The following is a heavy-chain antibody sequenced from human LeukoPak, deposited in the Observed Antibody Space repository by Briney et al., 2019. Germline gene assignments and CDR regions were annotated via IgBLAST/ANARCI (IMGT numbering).Heavy chain of an antibody. CDR3: AKVSGYRYGHFDY. J-gene: IGHJ4*02. Sequence: GGSLRLSCAASGFTFDDYAMHWVRQAPGKGLEWVSGISWNSGSIGYADSVKGRFTISRDNAKNSLYLQMNSLRAEDTALYYCAKVSGYRYGHFDYWGQGTLVTVSS. CDR2: ISWNSGSI. CDR1: GFTFDDYA. V-gene: IGHV3-9*01. D-gene: IGHD5-18*01.